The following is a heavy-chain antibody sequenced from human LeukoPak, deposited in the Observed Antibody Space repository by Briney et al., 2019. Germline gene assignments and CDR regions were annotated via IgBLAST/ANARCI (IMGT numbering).Heavy chain of an antibody. J-gene: IGHJ5*02. Sequence: AGGSLRLSCAASGFTFSSYEMNWVRQAPGKGLEWVSYISSSGSTIYYADSVKGRFTISRDNAKNSLYLQMNSLRAEDTAVYYCARYDGSGQNWFDPWGQGTLVTVSS. D-gene: IGHD3-10*01. CDR3: ARYDGSGQNWFDP. CDR2: ISSSGSTI. CDR1: GFTFSSYE. V-gene: IGHV3-48*03.